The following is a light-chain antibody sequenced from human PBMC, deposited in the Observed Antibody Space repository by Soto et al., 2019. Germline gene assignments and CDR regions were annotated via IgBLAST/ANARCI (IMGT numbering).Light chain of an antibody. CDR1: NSNIGAGFD. V-gene: IGLV1-40*01. CDR2: RNN. Sequence: QSVQTQPPSVSGAPGQRVTISCTGSNSNIGAGFDVHWYQQFPGTAPKLLIYRNNQRPSGVPDRFSGSKSGTSASLAITGLQAEDEADYYCQSFWVFGGGTKLTVL. J-gene: IGLJ2*01. CDR3: QSFWV.